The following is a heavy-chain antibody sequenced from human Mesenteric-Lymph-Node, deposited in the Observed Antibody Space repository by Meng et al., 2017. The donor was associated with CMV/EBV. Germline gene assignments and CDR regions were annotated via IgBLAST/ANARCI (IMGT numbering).Heavy chain of an antibody. CDR1: GFTFSTHA. J-gene: IGHJ4*02. Sequence: GESLKISCAASGFTFSTHAMSWVRQVPGKGLEWVSSISSSSSYIYYADSVKGRFTISRDNAKNSLYLQMNSLRAEDTAVYYCARDLANWNYVVGYFDYWGQGTLVTVSS. D-gene: IGHD1-7*01. V-gene: IGHV3-21*01. CDR2: ISSSSSYI. CDR3: ARDLANWNYVVGYFDY.